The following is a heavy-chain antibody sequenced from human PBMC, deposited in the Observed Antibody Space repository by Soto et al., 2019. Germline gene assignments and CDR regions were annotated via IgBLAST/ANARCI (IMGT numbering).Heavy chain of an antibody. D-gene: IGHD6-19*01. Sequence: QITLRESGPTLVEPTQTLTLTCTFSGFSLSTSGVGVGWIRQPPGKALDWLALIYWDGDIRYSASLKSRLTITKDTSQNQVVLTMTNMDPVDTGRYYCAHTLPEKWLAVFDWWGQGTLVIVSS. CDR2: IYWDGDI. V-gene: IGHV2-5*02. J-gene: IGHJ4*02. CDR1: GFSLSTSGVG. CDR3: AHTLPEKWLAVFDW.